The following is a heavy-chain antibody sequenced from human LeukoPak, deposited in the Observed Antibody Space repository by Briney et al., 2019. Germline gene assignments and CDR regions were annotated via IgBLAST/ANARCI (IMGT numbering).Heavy chain of an antibody. D-gene: IGHD7-27*01. V-gene: IGHV1-18*01. CDR2: ISPYNGNT. J-gene: IGHJ4*02. Sequence: ASVTVSCKASGYTFSTYGISWVRQAPGQGLEWMGWISPYNGNTNYAQKLQGRVTMTTDTSTSTAYMELKSLRSDDTAVYYCARGGLTGDPYYFDYWGQGTLVTVSS. CDR1: GYTFSTYG. CDR3: ARGGLTGDPYYFDY.